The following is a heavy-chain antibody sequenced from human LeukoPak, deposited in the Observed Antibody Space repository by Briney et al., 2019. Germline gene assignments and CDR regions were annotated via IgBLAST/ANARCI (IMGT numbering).Heavy chain of an antibody. V-gene: IGHV3-33*01. CDR3: ARGSNYYDSSGYLSDLDY. Sequence: GGSLRLSCAASGFTFSSYGMHWVRQAPGKGLEWEAVIWYDGSNKYYADSVKGRFTISRDNSKNTLYLQMNSLRAEDTAVYYCARGSNYYDSSGYLSDLDYWGQGTLVTVSS. J-gene: IGHJ4*02. CDR2: IWYDGSNK. D-gene: IGHD3-22*01. CDR1: GFTFSSYG.